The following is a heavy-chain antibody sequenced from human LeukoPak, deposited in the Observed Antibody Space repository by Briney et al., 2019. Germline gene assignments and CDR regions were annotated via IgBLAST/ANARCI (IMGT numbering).Heavy chain of an antibody. CDR1: GFTFSSYS. V-gene: IGHV3-48*01. Sequence: GGSLRLSRAASGFTFSSYSMNWVRPAPGKGLEWVSYISSSSTIYYADSVKGRFTISRDNAKNSLYLQMNSLRAEDTAVYYCARERGYYGMDVWGQGTTVTVSS. CDR2: ISSSSTI. J-gene: IGHJ6*02. D-gene: IGHD3-10*01. CDR3: ARERGYYGMDV.